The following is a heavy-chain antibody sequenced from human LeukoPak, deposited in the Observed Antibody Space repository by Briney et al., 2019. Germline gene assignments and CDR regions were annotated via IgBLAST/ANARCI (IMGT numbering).Heavy chain of an antibody. CDR3: ARDTARVMVRGVILDY. CDR2: IKQEGSEK. V-gene: IGHV3-7*01. Sequence: GGSLRLSCAASGFTFSSYWMSWVRQAPGKGLEWVANIKQEGSEKYYVHYVKGRLTISRDNVKTSLYLQMNSLRAEDTAVYYCARDTARVMVRGVILDYWGQGTLVTVSS. CDR1: GFTFSSYW. D-gene: IGHD3-10*01. J-gene: IGHJ4*02.